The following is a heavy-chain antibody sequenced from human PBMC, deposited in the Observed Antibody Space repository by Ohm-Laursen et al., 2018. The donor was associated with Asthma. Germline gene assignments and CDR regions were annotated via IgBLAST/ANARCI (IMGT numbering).Heavy chain of an antibody. CDR1: GFTFSSYS. Sequence: GSLRLSCTASGFTFSSYSMNWVRQAPGKGLEWVSSISSSSSYIYYADSAKGRFTISRDNSKNTLYLQMNSLRAEDTAVYYCAKVSSGGWGQGTLVTVSS. CDR3: AKVSSGG. D-gene: IGHD3-16*01. CDR2: ISSSSSYI. V-gene: IGHV3-21*04. J-gene: IGHJ4*02.